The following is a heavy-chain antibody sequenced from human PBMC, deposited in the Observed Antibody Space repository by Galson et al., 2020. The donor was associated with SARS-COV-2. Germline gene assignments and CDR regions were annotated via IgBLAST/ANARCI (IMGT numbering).Heavy chain of an antibody. D-gene: IGHD5-12*01. CDR3: ARETWLRGPVDY. CDR1: GGSVSSGRYY. J-gene: IGHJ4*01. CDR2: IYYSGST. Sequence: SETLSLTCTVSGGSVSSGRYYWSWIRQPPGKGLEWIGYIYYSGSTNYNPSLKSRVTISVDTSKNQFSLKLSSVTAADTAVYYCARETWLRGPVDYWGHGTLVTVSS. V-gene: IGHV4-61*01.